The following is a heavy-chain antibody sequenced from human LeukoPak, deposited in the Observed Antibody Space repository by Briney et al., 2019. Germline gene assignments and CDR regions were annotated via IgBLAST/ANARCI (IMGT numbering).Heavy chain of an antibody. V-gene: IGHV1-46*01. D-gene: IGHD5-12*01. CDR2: INPSGGST. CDR1: GYTFTGYY. J-gene: IGHJ4*02. CDR3: ALGEGIGYSGYGDLGPPVDY. Sequence: ASVKVSCKASGYTFTGYYMHWVRQAPGQGLEWMGIINPSGGSTSYAQKFQGRVTMTRDLSTSTVYMELSSLRSEDTAVYYCALGEGIGYSGYGDLGPPVDYWGQGTLVTVSS.